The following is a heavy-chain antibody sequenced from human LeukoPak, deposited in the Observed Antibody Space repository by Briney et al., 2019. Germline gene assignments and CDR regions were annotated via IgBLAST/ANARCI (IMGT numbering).Heavy chain of an antibody. V-gene: IGHV1-2*04. CDR2: INPNSGGT. CDR1: GYTFTGYC. Sequence: ASVKVSCKDSGYTFTGYCMHWVRQAPGQGLEWMGWINPNSGGTNYAQKFQGWVTMTRDTSISTAYMELSRLRSDDTAVYYCARGPLGYCSSTSCYANNWFDPWGQGTLVTVSS. J-gene: IGHJ5*02. D-gene: IGHD2-2*01. CDR3: ARGPLGYCSSTSCYANNWFDP.